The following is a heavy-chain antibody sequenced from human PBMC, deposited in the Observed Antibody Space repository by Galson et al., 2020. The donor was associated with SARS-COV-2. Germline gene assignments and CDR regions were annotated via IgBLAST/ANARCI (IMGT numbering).Heavy chain of an antibody. Sequence: ASETLSLTCTVSGVSIRSGDYYWSWIRQPPGKGLEWIGYIYYSGSTYYNPSLKSRITISVDTSKNQFSLRLSSVTAADTAVYYCARDRIFYTGVDVWRQGTTVTVSS. D-gene: IGHD2-8*01. CDR2: IYYSGST. V-gene: IGHV4-30-4*01. CDR1: GVSIRSGDYY. CDR3: ARDRIFYTGVDV. J-gene: IGHJ6*02.